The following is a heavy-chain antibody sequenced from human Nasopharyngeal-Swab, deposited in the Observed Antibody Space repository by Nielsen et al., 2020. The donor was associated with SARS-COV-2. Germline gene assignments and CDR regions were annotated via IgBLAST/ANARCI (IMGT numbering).Heavy chain of an antibody. D-gene: IGHD3-22*01. Sequence: ASVKVSCKVSGYTLSELSVHWVRQAPGKGLESVGSFDREDAKATYAQNFQGRVTMTEEPSTNPAYMELSRLRSEDTAVYYCATGDSNSIYFDYWGQGTLVTASS. CDR1: GYTLSELS. CDR2: FDREDAKA. CDR3: ATGDSNSIYFDY. J-gene: IGHJ4*02. V-gene: IGHV1-24*01.